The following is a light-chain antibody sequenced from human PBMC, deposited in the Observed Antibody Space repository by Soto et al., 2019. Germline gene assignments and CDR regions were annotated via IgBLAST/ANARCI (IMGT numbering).Light chain of an antibody. CDR1: QSVSSSY. CDR3: QQYGSSPALT. Sequence: EIVLTQSPGTLSLSPGERATLSCRASQSVSSSYLAWYQQKPGQAPRLLIYVASSRATGIPDRFIRSGSGTDFTLTISRLEPEDFAVYYCQQYGSSPALTFGGGTKVEIK. J-gene: IGKJ4*01. V-gene: IGKV3-20*01. CDR2: VAS.